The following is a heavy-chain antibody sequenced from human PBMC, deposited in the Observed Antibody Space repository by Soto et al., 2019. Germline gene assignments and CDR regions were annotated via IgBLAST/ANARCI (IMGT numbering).Heavy chain of an antibody. CDR1: GFSFSNAW. CDR2: IKNKPGGGTT. J-gene: IGHJ4*02. V-gene: IGHV3-15*07. CDR3: TTDLSTAPNMVTNSYY. Sequence: PGGSLRLSCXASGFSFSNAWMNCVRQAPGKGLEWVGRIKNKPGGGTTDYAAPVKDRFTISRDDSKNRLSLQMNSLKTEDTAVYYCTTDLSTAPNMVTNSYYWGQGTLVTVSS. D-gene: IGHD2-21*02.